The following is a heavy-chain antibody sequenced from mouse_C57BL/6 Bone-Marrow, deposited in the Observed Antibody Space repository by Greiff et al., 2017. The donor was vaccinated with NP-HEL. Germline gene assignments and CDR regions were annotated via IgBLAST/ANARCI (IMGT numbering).Heavy chain of an antibody. Sequence: DVQLQQSGPELVKPGASVKISCKASGYTFTDYYMNWVKQSHGKSLEWIGDINPNNGGTSYNQKFKGKATLTVDKSSSTAYMELRSLTSEDSAVYYCAREDLRAMDYWGQGTSVTVSS. CDR3: AREDLRAMDY. CDR1: GYTFTDYY. J-gene: IGHJ4*01. V-gene: IGHV1-26*01. CDR2: INPNNGGT.